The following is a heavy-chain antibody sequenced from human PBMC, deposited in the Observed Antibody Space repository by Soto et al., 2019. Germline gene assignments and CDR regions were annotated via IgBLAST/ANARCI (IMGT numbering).Heavy chain of an antibody. CDR2: IIPILGIA. D-gene: IGHD3-3*01. CDR3: ARSRYYDFWSGYAPGEYYYYMDV. V-gene: IGHV1-69*02. J-gene: IGHJ6*03. CDR1: GGTFSSYT. Sequence: SVKVSCKASGGTFSSYTISWVRQAPGQGLEWMGRIIPILGIANYAQKFQGRVTITADKSTSTAYMELSSLRSEDTAVYYCARSRYYDFWSGYAPGEYYYYMDVWG.